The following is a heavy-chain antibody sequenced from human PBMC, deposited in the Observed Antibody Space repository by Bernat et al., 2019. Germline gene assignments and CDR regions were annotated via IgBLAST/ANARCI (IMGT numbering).Heavy chain of an antibody. CDR3: TTSLRSEDYVIS. V-gene: IGHV3-15*01. D-gene: IGHD3-16*01. CDR2: IKSLFDAGTT. Sequence: EVQLVESGGGLVKPGGSLRLSCAASGFTSTNAWMTLVRQAPGKGLEWVGRIKSLFDAGTTDYAAPVKGRFTISRDGSKNTLYLQMDSLTTEDTAVYYCTTSLRSEDYVISWGQGTLVTVSS. J-gene: IGHJ4*02. CDR1: GFTSTNAW.